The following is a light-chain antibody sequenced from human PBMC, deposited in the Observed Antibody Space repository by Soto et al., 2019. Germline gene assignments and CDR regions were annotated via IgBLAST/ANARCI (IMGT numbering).Light chain of an antibody. CDR3: NLYTSTNTLV. J-gene: IGLJ2*01. CDR2: DVT. Sequence: QSALTQPASMSGSPGQSITISCTGTSSDVGGYNHVSWYQQHPGKAPKLMIYDVTNRPSGVSNRFSGSKSGNTASLTISGLQAEDEADYYCNLYTSTNTLVFGGGTKLTVL. CDR1: SSDVGGYNH. V-gene: IGLV2-14*03.